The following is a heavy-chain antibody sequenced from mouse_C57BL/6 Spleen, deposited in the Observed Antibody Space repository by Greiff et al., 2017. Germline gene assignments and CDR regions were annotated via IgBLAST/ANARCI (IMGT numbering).Heavy chain of an antibody. V-gene: IGHV3-6*01. Sequence: VQLKQSGPGLVKPSQSLSLTCSVTGYSITSGYYWNWIRQFPGNKLEWMGYISYDGSNNYNPSLKNRISITRDTSKNQFFLKLNSVTTEDIATYYCARDRDRNFDYWGQGTTLTVSS. J-gene: IGHJ2*01. CDR3: ARDRDRNFDY. CDR1: GYSITSGYY. CDR2: ISYDGSN. D-gene: IGHD3-3*01.